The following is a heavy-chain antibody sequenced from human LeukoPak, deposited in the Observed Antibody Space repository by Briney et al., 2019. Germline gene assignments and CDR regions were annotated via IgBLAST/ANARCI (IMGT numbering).Heavy chain of an antibody. D-gene: IGHD5-12*01. J-gene: IGHJ6*02. CDR3: ARVGGYSGYSRDYYYYYGMDV. CDR1: GGSISSYY. V-gene: IGHV4-59*01. Sequence: SETLSLTCTVSGGSISSYYWSWIRQPPGKGLEWIGYIYYSGSTNYNPSLKSRVTISVDTSKNQFSLKLSSVTAADTAVYYCARVGGYSGYSRDYYYYYGMDVWGQGTTVTVSS. CDR2: IYYSGST.